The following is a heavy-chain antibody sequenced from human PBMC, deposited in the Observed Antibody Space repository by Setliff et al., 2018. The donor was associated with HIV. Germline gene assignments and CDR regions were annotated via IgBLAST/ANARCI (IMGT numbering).Heavy chain of an antibody. J-gene: IGHJ3*02. D-gene: IGHD3-22*01. Sequence: ASVKVSCKASGYTFTSYYIHWVRQAPGQGLEWMGIINPSGGSTNYAQKFQGRVTITADESTSTAYMELSSLRSEDTAVYYCARPRSAQYYYDSSGYPGAFDIWGQGTMVTVSS. CDR1: GYTFTSYY. V-gene: IGHV1-46*01. CDR3: ARPRSAQYYYDSSGYPGAFDI. CDR2: INPSGGST.